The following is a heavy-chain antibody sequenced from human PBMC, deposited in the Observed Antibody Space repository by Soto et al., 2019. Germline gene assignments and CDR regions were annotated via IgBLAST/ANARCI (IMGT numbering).Heavy chain of an antibody. Sequence: GGSLRLSCAASGFTFSSYWMSWVRQSPGKGLEWVANIKQDGSEKYYVDSVKGRFTISRDNAKNSLYLQMNSLRAEDTAVYYCARDVVSNYDFWSGYYRGHWFDPWGQGTLVTVSS. D-gene: IGHD3-3*01. V-gene: IGHV3-7*03. CDR3: ARDVVSNYDFWSGYYRGHWFDP. CDR1: GFTFSSYW. J-gene: IGHJ5*02. CDR2: IKQDGSEK.